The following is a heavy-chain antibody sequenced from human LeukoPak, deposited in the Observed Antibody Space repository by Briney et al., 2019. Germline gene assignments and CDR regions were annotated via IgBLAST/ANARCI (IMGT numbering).Heavy chain of an antibody. CDR2: MNPNSGGT. CDR3: ARVIVGSSSSDIDY. V-gene: IGHV1-2*02. CDR1: GYTLTGDY. D-gene: IGHD6-6*01. J-gene: IGHJ4*02. Sequence: ASVKVSCKASGYTLTGDYMNWVRQAPGQGLEWMGWMNPNSGGTNYAQKFQGRVTMTRDTSISTAYMELSRLRSDDTAVYYCARVIVGSSSSDIDYWGQGTLVTVSS.